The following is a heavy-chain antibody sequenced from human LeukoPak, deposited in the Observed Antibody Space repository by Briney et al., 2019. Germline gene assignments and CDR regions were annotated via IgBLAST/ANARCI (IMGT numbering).Heavy chain of an antibody. D-gene: IGHD6-6*01. CDR1: GYTLTELS. CDR2: FDPEDGET. V-gene: IGHV1-24*01. CDR3: ARDWYSSSSAGGY. Sequence: ASVKVSCKVSGYTLTELSMHWVRQAPGKGLEWMGGFDPEDGETIYARKFQGRVTMTTDTSTSTAYMELRSLRSDDTAVYYCARDWYSSSSAGGYWGQGTLVTVSS. J-gene: IGHJ4*02.